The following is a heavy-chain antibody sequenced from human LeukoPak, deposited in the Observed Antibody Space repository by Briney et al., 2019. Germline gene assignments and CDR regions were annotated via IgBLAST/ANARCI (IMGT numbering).Heavy chain of an antibody. J-gene: IGHJ4*02. D-gene: IGHD1/OR15-1a*01. Sequence: SETLSLTCTVSGGAIRSHYWNWIRQPAGKGLEWNGRIYSSGYTNDNPFLKSRITMSVDMSKNQFSLGLNSVTAADTAVYYCARGEHSVDSWGQGMLVTVSS. V-gene: IGHV4-4*07. CDR3: ARGEHSVDS. CDR2: IYSSGYT. CDR1: GGAIRSHY.